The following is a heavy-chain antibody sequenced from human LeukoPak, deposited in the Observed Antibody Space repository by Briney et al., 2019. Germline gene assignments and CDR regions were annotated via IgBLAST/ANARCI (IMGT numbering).Heavy chain of an antibody. D-gene: IGHD2-15*01. CDR2: ISGTSTYT. V-gene: IGHV3-11*06. CDR1: GFTFSDYY. Sequence: PGGSLRLSCAASGFTFSDYYTSWIRQAPGKGLEWVSYISGTSTYTNYADSVKGRFTISRDNAKNSLYLQMNSLRAEDTAVYYCARVSIVVVVAAPFDYWGQGTLVTVSS. J-gene: IGHJ4*02. CDR3: ARVSIVVVVAAPFDY.